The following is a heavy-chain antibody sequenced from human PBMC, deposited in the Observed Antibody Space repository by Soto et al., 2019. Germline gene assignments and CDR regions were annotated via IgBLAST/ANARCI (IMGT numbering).Heavy chain of an antibody. V-gene: IGHV4-59*01. CDR2: MYYSGST. CDR1: GGSISNYY. CDR3: ARAGTATLSDY. D-gene: IGHD2-15*01. J-gene: IGHJ4*02. Sequence: SETLSLTCTVSGGSISNYYCSWIRQPPGKGLEWIGYMYYSGSTNYNPSLKSRVTISIDTSKNQFSLKLSSVTAADTAVYYCARAGTATLSDYWGQGTLVTVSS.